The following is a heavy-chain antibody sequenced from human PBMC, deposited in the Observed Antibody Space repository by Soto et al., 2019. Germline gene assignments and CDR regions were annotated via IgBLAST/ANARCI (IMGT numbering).Heavy chain of an antibody. J-gene: IGHJ5*02. Sequence: QVQLQQWGAGLLKPSETLSLTCAVYGGSFSGYYWSWIRQPPGKGLEWIGEINHSGSTNYNPSLKSRFTISVDTSKNQFSLKLSSVTAADTAVYYCAGYTRQSDNWFDPWGQGTLVTVSS. D-gene: IGHD2-2*02. V-gene: IGHV4-34*01. CDR3: AGYTRQSDNWFDP. CDR2: INHSGST. CDR1: GGSFSGYY.